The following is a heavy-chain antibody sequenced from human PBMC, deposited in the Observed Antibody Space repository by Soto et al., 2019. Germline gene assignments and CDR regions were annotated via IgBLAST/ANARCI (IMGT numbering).Heavy chain of an antibody. D-gene: IGHD3-3*01. CDR3: ALQVFGVPNFDY. J-gene: IGHJ4*02. V-gene: IGHV4-34*01. CDR1: CQSFLGYY. Sequence: SATLSLTSAFHCQSFLGYYCRSILQPPGKGLEWIGEINHSGSTNYNPSLKSRVTISVDTSKNQFSLKLSSVTAADTAVYYCALQVFGVPNFDYWGQGTLVTVS. CDR2: INHSGST.